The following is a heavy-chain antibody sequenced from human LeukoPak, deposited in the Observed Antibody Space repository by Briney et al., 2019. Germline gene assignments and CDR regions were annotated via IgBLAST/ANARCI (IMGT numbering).Heavy chain of an antibody. CDR3: ARGEYCSGGSCYSAAFDI. D-gene: IGHD2-15*01. CDR1: GFTFSSYW. J-gene: IGHJ3*02. V-gene: IGHV3-74*01. CDR2: IYSDGSST. Sequence: PGGSLRLFCAASGFTFSSYWMHWVRQAPGKGLVWVSRIYSDGSSTNYADSVKGRFTISRDNAKNTLYLQMNSLRAEDTAVYYCARGEYCSGGSCYSAAFDIWGQGTMVTVSS.